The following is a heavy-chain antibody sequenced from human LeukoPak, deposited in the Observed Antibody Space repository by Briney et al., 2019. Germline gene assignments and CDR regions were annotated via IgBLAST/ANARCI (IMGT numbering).Heavy chain of an antibody. J-gene: IGHJ5*02. V-gene: IGHV1-24*01. Sequence: ASVKVSCKVSGYTLTELSMHWVRQAPGKGLEWMGGFDPEDGETIYAQKFQGRVTMTEDTSTDTAYMELSSLRSEDTAVYYCATEMGDPGYDFWSGPNWFDPWGQGTLVTVSS. D-gene: IGHD3-3*01. CDR3: ATEMGDPGYDFWSGPNWFDP. CDR2: FDPEDGET. CDR1: GYTLTELS.